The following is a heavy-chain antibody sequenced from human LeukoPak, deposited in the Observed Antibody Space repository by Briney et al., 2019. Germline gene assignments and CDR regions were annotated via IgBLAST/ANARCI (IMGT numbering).Heavy chain of an antibody. Sequence: PGGSLRLSCAASGFTFSSYSMNWVRQAPGKGLEWVSSISSSSSYIYYADSAKGRFTISRDNAKNSLYLQMNSLRAEDTAVYYCARVGLRWPYDAFDIWGQGTMVTVSS. J-gene: IGHJ3*02. CDR3: ARVGLRWPYDAFDI. CDR1: GFTFSSYS. D-gene: IGHD4-23*01. CDR2: ISSSSSYI. V-gene: IGHV3-21*01.